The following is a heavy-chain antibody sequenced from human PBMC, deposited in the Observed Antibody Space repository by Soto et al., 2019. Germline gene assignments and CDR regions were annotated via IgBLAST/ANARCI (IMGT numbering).Heavy chain of an antibody. Sequence: EVQLVESGGGLVQPGRSLRLACAASGFTFDDYAMHWVRQGPGKGLEWVSGISWNGGGIDYADSVKGRFTIPRDNDKKSLYLQMNSLRGEDTALYYCAKDIREYGSGWTYFDTWGQGTLVTVSS. CDR1: GFTFDDYA. D-gene: IGHD6-19*01. CDR2: ISWNGGGI. CDR3: AKDIREYGSGWTYFDT. V-gene: IGHV3-9*01. J-gene: IGHJ4*02.